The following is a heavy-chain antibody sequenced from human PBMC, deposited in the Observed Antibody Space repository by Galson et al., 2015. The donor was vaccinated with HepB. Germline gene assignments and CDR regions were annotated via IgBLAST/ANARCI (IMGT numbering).Heavy chain of an antibody. CDR1: GGSISGYY. CDR3: AGSRGYDFSEADY. J-gene: IGHJ4*02. D-gene: IGHD3-3*01. Sequence: TLSLTCTVSGGSISGYYWNWIRQPPGKGLEWIGYIYYSGSTNSNPSLKSRVTISVDTSKNQFSLRLSSVTAADTAVYYCAGSRGYDFSEADYWGQGTLVTVSS. V-gene: IGHV4-59*01. CDR2: IYYSGST.